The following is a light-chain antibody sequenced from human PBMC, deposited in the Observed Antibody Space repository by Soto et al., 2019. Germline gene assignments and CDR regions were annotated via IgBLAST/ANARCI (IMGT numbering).Light chain of an antibody. J-gene: IGKJ4*01. V-gene: IGKV1-13*02. CDR1: QGISSA. CDR2: DAS. Sequence: AIQLTQSPSSLSASVGDRVAITCRASQGISSALAWYQQKPGKLPKLLIYDASSLESGVPSRFTGTTSGTDFTLTISNLQPEDFAPYYCQQFNSYPSFGGGTKVEIK. CDR3: QQFNSYPS.